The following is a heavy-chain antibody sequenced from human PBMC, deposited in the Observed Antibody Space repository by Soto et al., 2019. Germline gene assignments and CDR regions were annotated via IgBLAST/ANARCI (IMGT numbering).Heavy chain of an antibody. CDR2: ISYDGSNK. V-gene: IGHV3-30*18. CDR1: GFTFSSYG. J-gene: IGHJ6*02. Sequence: GGSLRLSCAASGFTFSSYGMHWVRQAPGKGLEWVAVISYDGSNKYYADSVKGRFTISRDNSKNTLYLQMNSLRAEDTAVYYCAKDLGYCSGGSCYSGPSDYYYGMDVWGQGTTVTVSS. D-gene: IGHD2-15*01. CDR3: AKDLGYCSGGSCYSGPSDYYYGMDV.